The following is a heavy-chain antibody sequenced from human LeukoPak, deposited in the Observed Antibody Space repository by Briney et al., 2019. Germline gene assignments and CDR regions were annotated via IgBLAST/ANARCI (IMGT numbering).Heavy chain of an antibody. CDR3: ARGLLGYSSGWYYFDY. D-gene: IGHD6-19*01. CDR2: ISSSSSYI. CDR1: GFTFSSYW. J-gene: IGHJ4*02. V-gene: IGHV3-21*01. Sequence: GGSLRLSCAASGFTFSSYWMSWVRQAPGKGLEWVSSISSSSSYIYYADSVEGRFTISRDNAKNSLYLQMNSLRAEDTAVYYCARGLLGYSSGWYYFDYWGQGTLVTVSS.